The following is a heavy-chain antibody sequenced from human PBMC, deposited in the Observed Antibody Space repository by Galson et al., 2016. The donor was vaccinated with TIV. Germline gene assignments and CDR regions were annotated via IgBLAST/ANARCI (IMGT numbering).Heavy chain of an antibody. D-gene: IGHD3-9*01. V-gene: IGHV3-66*02. CDR1: TFNIKDNY. CDR3: ARDRRHFGNECFLYYYYGMDV. Sequence: SLRLSCAASTFNIKDNYMTWVRQAPGKGLEWVSIISSGGTTNYADSVKGRFTIGRDESKNTLYLEMNNLRLEDTAVYYCARDRRHFGNECFLYYYYGMDVWGRGTTVTVSS. J-gene: IGHJ6*02. CDR2: ISSGGTT.